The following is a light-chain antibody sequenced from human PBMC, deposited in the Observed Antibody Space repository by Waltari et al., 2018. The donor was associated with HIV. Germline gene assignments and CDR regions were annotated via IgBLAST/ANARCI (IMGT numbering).Light chain of an antibody. J-gene: IGLJ3*02. Sequence: YVLTQPPSVSVAPGKTASLACGGDNIGSKSLHVYQQTPGQAPVLVVYYDSERPSGISERISGSNSGNTATLTISRVEAGDEADYYCQVWDTVTDQGVFGGGTKLTVL. CDR3: QVWDTVTDQGV. CDR2: YDS. V-gene: IGLV3-21*04. CDR1: NIGSKS.